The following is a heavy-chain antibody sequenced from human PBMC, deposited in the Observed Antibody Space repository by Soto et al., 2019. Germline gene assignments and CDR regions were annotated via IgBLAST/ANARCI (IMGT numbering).Heavy chain of an antibody. J-gene: IGHJ3*02. V-gene: IGHV4-39*01. Sequence: SETLSLTCTVSGGSISSSSYYWGWIRQPPGKGLEWIGSIYYSGSTYYNPSLKSRVTISVDTSKNQFSLKLSSVTAADTAVYYCARQSAITVAGPRPSAFDIWGQGTMVTVSS. D-gene: IGHD6-19*01. CDR1: GGSISSSSYY. CDR2: IYYSGST. CDR3: ARQSAITVAGPRPSAFDI.